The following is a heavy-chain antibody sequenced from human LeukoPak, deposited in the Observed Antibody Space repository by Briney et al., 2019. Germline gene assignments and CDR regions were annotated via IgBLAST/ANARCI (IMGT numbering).Heavy chain of an antibody. V-gene: IGHV4-34*01. CDR2: INHSGST. J-gene: IGHJ3*02. CDR3: ARGRIAAAGTDFDI. D-gene: IGHD6-13*01. CDR1: GGSFSGYY. Sequence: SETLSLTCAVYGGSFSGYYWSWIRQPPGKGLEWIGEINHSGSTNYNPSLKSRVTISVDTSKNQFSLKLSSVTAADTAVYYCARGRIAAAGTDFDIWGQGTMVTVSS.